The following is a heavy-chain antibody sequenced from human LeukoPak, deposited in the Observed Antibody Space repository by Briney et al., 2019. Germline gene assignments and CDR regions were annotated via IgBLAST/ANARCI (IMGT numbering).Heavy chain of an antibody. D-gene: IGHD1-26*01. CDR3: ARRRGSDSLDY. CDR1: GFTFSNFW. V-gene: IGHV3-7*01. CDR2: IEKDGSAE. J-gene: IGHJ4*02. Sequence: GGSLRLSCAASGFTFSNFWMSWVRQAPGSGLEWVANIEKDGSAEYYVDPVKGRFTISRDNAKNSLYLQMNSLRAEDTAVYYCARRRGSDSLDYWGQGTLVTVSS.